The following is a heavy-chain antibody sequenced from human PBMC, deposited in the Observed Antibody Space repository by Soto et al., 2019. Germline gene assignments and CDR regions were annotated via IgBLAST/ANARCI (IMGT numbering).Heavy chain of an antibody. V-gene: IGHV1-69*02. CDR3: ANLATADTLDY. Sequence: QVQLVQSGAEVKKPGSSVKVSCKASGGTFSSYISWVRQAPGQGLEWMGRIIPILGIANYAQKFQGKVTITADKATSTAYMELSSLRSEDTAVYYCANLATADTLDYWGQGPLVTVSS. CDR2: IIPILGIA. CDR1: GGTFSSY. J-gene: IGHJ4*02. D-gene: IGHD6-13*01.